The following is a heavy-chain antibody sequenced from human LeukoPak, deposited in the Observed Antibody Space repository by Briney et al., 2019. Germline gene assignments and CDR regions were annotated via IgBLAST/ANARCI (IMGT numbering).Heavy chain of an antibody. CDR1: GFTFSSYG. Sequence: GGSLRLSCAASGFTFSSYGMHWVRQAPGKGLEWVAFIRYDGSNKYYADSVKGRFTISRDNSKNTLYLQMNSLRAEDTAVYYCAREGWEPSYYYYMDVWGKGTTVTVSS. V-gene: IGHV3-30*02. D-gene: IGHD1-26*01. CDR3: AREGWEPSYYYYMDV. CDR2: IRYDGSNK. J-gene: IGHJ6*03.